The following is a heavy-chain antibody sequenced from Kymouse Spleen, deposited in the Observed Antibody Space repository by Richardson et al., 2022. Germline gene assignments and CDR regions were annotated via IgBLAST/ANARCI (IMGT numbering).Heavy chain of an antibody. CDR1: GFTFSSYA. Sequence: EVQLVESGGGLVQPGGSLRLSCAASGFTFSSYAMSWVRQAPGKGLEWVSAISGSGGSTYYADSVKGRFTISRDNSKNTLYLQMNSLRAEDTAVYYCAKGSTMVRGVIIENYYGMDVWGQGTTVTVSS. CDR2: ISGSGGST. D-gene: IGHD3-10*01. V-gene: IGHV3-23*04. J-gene: IGHJ6*02. CDR3: AKGSTMVRGVIIENYYGMDV.